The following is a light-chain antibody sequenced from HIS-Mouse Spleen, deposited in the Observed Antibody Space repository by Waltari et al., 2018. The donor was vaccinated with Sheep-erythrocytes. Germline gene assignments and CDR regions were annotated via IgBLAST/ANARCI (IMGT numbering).Light chain of an antibody. CDR1: SSNIGSNT. CDR3: AAWDDSLNGPV. V-gene: IGLV1-44*01. CDR2: SNN. Sequence: QSVLTQPPSASGTPGQRVTISCSGSSSNIGSNTVNWYQQLPGPAPKLLIYSNNQRPSGVPDRCSGSKSGTSASLAISGLQSEDEADYYCAAWDDSLNGPVFGGGTKLTVL. J-gene: IGLJ2*01.